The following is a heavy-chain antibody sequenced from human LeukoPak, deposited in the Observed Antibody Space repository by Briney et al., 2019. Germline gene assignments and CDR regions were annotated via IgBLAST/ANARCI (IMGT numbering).Heavy chain of an antibody. Sequence: SETLSLTCTVSGGSISSYYWSWIRQPPGKGLERIGYIYYSGSTNYNPSLKSRVTISVDTSKNQFSLKLSSVTAADTAVYYCACSPANWFDPWGQGTLVTVSS. D-gene: IGHD2-2*01. CDR1: GGSISSYY. J-gene: IGHJ5*02. CDR3: ACSPANWFDP. CDR2: IYYSGST. V-gene: IGHV4-59*01.